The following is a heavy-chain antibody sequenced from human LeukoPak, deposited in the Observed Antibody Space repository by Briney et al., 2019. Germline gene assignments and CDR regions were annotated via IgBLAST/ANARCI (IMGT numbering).Heavy chain of an antibody. V-gene: IGHV4-4*07. CDR1: GGSISSYF. D-gene: IGHD1-26*01. CDR2: IYTSGST. Sequence: PSETLSLTCFISGGSISSYFWSWVRQPAGKGLEWVGRIYTSGSTNYNPSLKSRVTISVDTSKNQFSLKLSSVTAADTAVYYCARGRSIMLELGYWGRGTLVTVSS. J-gene: IGHJ4*02. CDR3: ARGRSIMLELGY.